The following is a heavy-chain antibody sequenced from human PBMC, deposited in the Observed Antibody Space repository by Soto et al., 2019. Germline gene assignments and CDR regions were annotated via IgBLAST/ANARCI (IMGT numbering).Heavy chain of an antibody. CDR3: ARDFIAAASPPSDAFDI. CDR1: GYTFTSYG. V-gene: IGHV1-18*01. CDR2: ISAYNGNT. D-gene: IGHD6-13*01. Sequence: ASVKVSCKASGYTFTSYGISWVRQAPGQGLEWMGWISAYNGNTNYAQKLQGRVTMTTDTSTSTAYMELRSLRSDDTAVYYCARDFIAAASPPSDAFDIGGQGKRVTVSS. J-gene: IGHJ3*02.